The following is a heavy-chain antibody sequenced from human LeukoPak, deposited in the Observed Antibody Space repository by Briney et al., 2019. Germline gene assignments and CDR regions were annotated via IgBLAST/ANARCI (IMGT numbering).Heavy chain of an antibody. CDR1: GFTFSSYW. J-gene: IGHJ4*02. CDR2: IGSGSSDK. D-gene: IGHD7-27*01. Sequence: QSGGSLRLSCAASGFTFSSYWMSWVRQAPGKGLEWVSVIGSGSSDKFYTDSVKGRFTISRDNSQNIFYLQMDSLRVEDTAVYYCAKKNVGTYPYDHWGQGTLVTVSS. CDR3: AKKNVGTYPYDH. V-gene: IGHV3-23*01.